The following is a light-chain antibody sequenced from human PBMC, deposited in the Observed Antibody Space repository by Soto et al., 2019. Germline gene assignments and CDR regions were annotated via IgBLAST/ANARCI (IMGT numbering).Light chain of an antibody. CDR3: QQRSNSFT. V-gene: IGKV3D-20*02. Sequence: EIVLTQSPGNLSLSPGERATLSCRASQSVSSSYLAWYQQKPGQAPRLLIYGASSRATGIPDRLSGSGSGTDFTLTISRMEPEDFAVYYCQQRSNSFTFGQGTRLEIK. CDR1: QSVSSSY. J-gene: IGKJ5*01. CDR2: GAS.